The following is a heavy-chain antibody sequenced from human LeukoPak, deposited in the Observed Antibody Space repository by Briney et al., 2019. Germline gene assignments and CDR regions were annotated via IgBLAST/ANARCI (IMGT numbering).Heavy chain of an antibody. D-gene: IGHD3-3*01. Sequence: ASVKVSCKASGYTFTGYYMHWVRQAPGQGLEWMGWINPNSGGTNYAQKFQGRVTMTRDTSISTAYMELSRLTSDDTAVYYCAIASITIFGAVSPLDYWGQGTLVTVSS. V-gene: IGHV1-2*02. J-gene: IGHJ4*02. CDR1: GYTFTGYY. CDR2: INPNSGGT. CDR3: AIASITIFGAVSPLDY.